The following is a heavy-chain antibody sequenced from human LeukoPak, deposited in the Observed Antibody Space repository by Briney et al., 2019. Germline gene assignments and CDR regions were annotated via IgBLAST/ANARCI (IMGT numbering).Heavy chain of an antibody. CDR3: ARDHDCSSTSCPADY. D-gene: IGHD2-2*01. CDR1: GFTFSSYG. J-gene: IGHJ4*02. CDR2: ISSSSTYI. Sequence: GGSLRLSCAASGFTFSSYGMHWVRQAPGKGLEWVSSISSSSTYIYYADSLKGRFTISRDNAKNSLYLQMNSLRAEDTAVYYCARDHDCSSTSCPADYWGQGTLVTVSS. V-gene: IGHV3-21*01.